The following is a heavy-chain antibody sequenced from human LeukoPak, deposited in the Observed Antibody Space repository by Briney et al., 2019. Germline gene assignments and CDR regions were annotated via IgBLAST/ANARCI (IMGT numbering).Heavy chain of an antibody. CDR1: GYSFTSYW. D-gene: IGHD2-2*02. Sequence: GESLKISFKGSGYSFTSYWIGWVRQMPGKGLEWMGIIYPGDSDTRYSPSFQGQVTISADKSISTAYLQWSSLKASDTAMYYCARKNEYQLLYDAFDIWGQGTMVTVSS. J-gene: IGHJ3*02. CDR3: ARKNEYQLLYDAFDI. V-gene: IGHV5-51*01. CDR2: IYPGDSDT.